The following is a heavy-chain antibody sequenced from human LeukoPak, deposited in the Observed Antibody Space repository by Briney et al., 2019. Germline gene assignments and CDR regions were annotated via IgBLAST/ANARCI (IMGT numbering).Heavy chain of an antibody. J-gene: IGHJ4*02. CDR3: VREGHAYGRGSPHY. CDR1: GFIFSDYY. Sequence: GGSLTLSCAVSGFIFSDYYMSWIRQAPGKGLGWVSYISSSCSTKYYADPAKGRFTISRDNAKNKYLHMNSLSAEDMAVYDCVREGHAYGRGSPHYWGQGTLVTVSS. D-gene: IGHD3-10*01. V-gene: IGHV3-11*01. CDR2: ISSSCSTK.